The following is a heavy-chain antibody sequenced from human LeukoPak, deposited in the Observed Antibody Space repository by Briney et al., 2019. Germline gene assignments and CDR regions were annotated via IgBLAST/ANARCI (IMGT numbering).Heavy chain of an antibody. J-gene: IGHJ5*02. CDR1: GYSISSGYY. Sequence: PSETLSLTCTVSGYSISSGYYWGWIRQPPGKGLEWIGEINHSGSTNYNPSLKSRVTISVDTSKNQFSLKLSSVTAADTAVYYCARVVGYYNFGNWFDPWGQGTLVTVSS. D-gene: IGHD3-9*01. V-gene: IGHV4-38-2*02. CDR3: ARVVGYYNFGNWFDP. CDR2: INHSGST.